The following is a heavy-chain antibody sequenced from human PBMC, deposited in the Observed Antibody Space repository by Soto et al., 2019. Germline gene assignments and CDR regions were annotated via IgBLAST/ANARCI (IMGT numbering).Heavy chain of an antibody. CDR1: GGSISSGGYY. Sequence: PSETLSLTCTVSGGSISSGGYYWSWIRQHPGKGLEWIGYIYYSGSTYYNPSLKSRVTISVDTSKNQFSLKLSSVTAADTAVYYCARGRAYYYYGMDVWGQGTTVTAP. CDR2: IYYSGST. J-gene: IGHJ6*02. V-gene: IGHV4-31*03. CDR3: ARGRAYYYYGMDV.